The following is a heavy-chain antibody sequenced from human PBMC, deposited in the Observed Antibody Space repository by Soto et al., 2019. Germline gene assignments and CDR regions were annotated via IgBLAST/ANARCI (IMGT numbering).Heavy chain of an antibody. Sequence: EVQLLESGGGLVQPGGSLRLSCAASGFTFSSYALNWVRQAPGKGPEWVSAISGNGGDKNYTDSVKSRFTISRDNSKTSLYLQMNSLRAEDTAVYYCAKGFDYWGQGTLVTVSS. CDR3: AKGFDY. J-gene: IGHJ4*02. CDR2: ISGNGGDK. CDR1: GFTFSSYA. V-gene: IGHV3-23*01.